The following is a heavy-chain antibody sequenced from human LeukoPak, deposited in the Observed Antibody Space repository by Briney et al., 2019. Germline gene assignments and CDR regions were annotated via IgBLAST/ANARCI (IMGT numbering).Heavy chain of an antibody. J-gene: IGHJ4*02. CDR3: ARAPMVRGAIEDY. D-gene: IGHD3-10*01. Sequence: PGGSLRLSCAASGFTFSRYGMHWVRQAPGKGLEWVTFIRNDGSIEYYADSVKGRFTISRDNSKNTLYLQMNSLRAEDTAVYYCARAPMVRGAIEDYWGQGTLVTVSS. CDR2: IRNDGSIE. CDR1: GFTFSRYG. V-gene: IGHV3-30*02.